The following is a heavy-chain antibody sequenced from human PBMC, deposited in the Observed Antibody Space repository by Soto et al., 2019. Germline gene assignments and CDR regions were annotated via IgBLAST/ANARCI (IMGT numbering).Heavy chain of an antibody. Sequence: SETLSLTCTVSGGSISSSSYYWGWIRQPPGKGLEWIGSIYYSGSTYYNPSLKSRVTISVDTSKNQFSLKLSSVTAADTAVYYCARHLIPKHLFDYWGQGTLVTVSS. D-gene: IGHD2-21*01. V-gene: IGHV4-39*01. CDR3: ARHLIPKHLFDY. J-gene: IGHJ4*02. CDR1: GGSISSSSYY. CDR2: IYYSGST.